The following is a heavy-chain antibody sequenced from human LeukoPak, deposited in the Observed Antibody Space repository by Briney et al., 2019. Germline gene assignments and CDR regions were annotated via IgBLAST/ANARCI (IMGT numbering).Heavy chain of an antibody. Sequence: GGSLRLSCAASGSSFSDAWMNWVRQAPGKGLEWVGHIRSKADGGTPDYIAPVKGRFTISRDDSKDTLYLQMNSLNAEGTAMYYCTTRSPARYCSDGACYSSADYWGQGTLVTVSS. CDR3: TTRSPARYCSDGACYSSADY. CDR1: GSSFSDAW. CDR2: IRSKADGGTP. J-gene: IGHJ4*02. V-gene: IGHV3-15*07. D-gene: IGHD2-15*01.